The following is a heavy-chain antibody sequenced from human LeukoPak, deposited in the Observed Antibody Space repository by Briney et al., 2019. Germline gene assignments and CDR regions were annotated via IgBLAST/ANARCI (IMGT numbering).Heavy chain of an antibody. CDR3: ARGGVNIDY. CDR1: GGSISSYY. D-gene: IGHD3-10*01. Sequence: PSETLSLTCIVSGGSISSYYWSWIRQPPGKGLEWIGYIYYSGSTNYNPSLKSRVTISVDTSKNQFPLKLSSVTAADTAVYFCARGGVNIDYWGQGTLVTVSS. J-gene: IGHJ4*02. CDR2: IYYSGST. V-gene: IGHV4-59*01.